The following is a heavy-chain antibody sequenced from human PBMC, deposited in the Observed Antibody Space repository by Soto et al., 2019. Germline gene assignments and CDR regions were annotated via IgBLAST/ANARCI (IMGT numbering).Heavy chain of an antibody. Sequence: SETLSLTCAVSGGSISSSNFYWGWFRQPPGKGLEWFGSIHYGGSTYYNPSLESRVTISVDTSKNQFSLNVSSVTAADTAVYYCAKDASCYSCGAWGQGALVTVSS. J-gene: IGHJ4*02. CDR1: GGSISSSNFY. D-gene: IGHD2-15*01. V-gene: IGHV4-39*01. CDR3: AKDASCYSCGA. CDR2: IHYGGST.